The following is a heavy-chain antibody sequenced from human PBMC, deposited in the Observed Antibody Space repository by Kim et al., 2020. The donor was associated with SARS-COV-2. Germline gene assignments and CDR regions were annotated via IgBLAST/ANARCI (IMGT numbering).Heavy chain of an antibody. CDR1: GFTFGTYC. J-gene: IGHJ4*02. V-gene: IGHV3-7*04. D-gene: IGHD2-15*01. CDR3: AKEEVSPGGKSHFDY. Sequence: GGSLRLSCAASGFTFGTYCMTWVRQPPGKGLEWVANIKQDGSEKYYVDSVEGRFTISRDNAKNSLYLQMSNLRAEDTAVYYCAKEEVSPGGKSHFDYWGQGTLVAVSS. CDR2: IKQDGSEK.